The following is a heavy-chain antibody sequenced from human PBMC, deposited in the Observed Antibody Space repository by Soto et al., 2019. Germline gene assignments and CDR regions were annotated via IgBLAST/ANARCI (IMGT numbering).Heavy chain of an antibody. Sequence: QVQLVQSGAEVKKPGSSVKVSCKASGGTFSSYAISWVRQAPGQGLEWMGGIIPIFGTANYAQKFQGRVTITADESTSMAYMELGSLRSEATAVYYCARDRGGVLAASNWYFDLWGRGTLVTVSS. CDR1: GGTFSSYA. J-gene: IGHJ2*01. V-gene: IGHV1-69*12. D-gene: IGHD2-15*01. CDR3: ARDRGGVLAASNWYFDL. CDR2: IIPIFGTA.